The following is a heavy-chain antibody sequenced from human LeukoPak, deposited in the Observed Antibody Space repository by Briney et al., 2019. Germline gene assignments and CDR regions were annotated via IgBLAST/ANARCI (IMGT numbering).Heavy chain of an antibody. Sequence: SETLSLTCTVSSGSINTSNYYWGWVRQPPGKALEWIGNIFYSGKTYYSPSFKSRVTISVDTSKNQFSLKLSSVTAADTAVYYCARQVDGPDTYYYYYYMDVWGKGTTVTISS. CDR2: IFYSGKT. CDR3: ARQVDGPDTYYYYYYMDV. J-gene: IGHJ6*03. D-gene: IGHD1-14*01. V-gene: IGHV4-39*01. CDR1: SGSINTSNYY.